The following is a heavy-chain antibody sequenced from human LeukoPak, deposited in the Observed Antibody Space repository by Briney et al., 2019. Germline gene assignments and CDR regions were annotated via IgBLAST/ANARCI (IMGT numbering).Heavy chain of an antibody. V-gene: IGHV4-59*01. Sequence: SETLSLTCTVSGGSISSYYWSWIRQPPGKGLEWIGYVYYSGSTNYNPSLKSRVTISVDTSKNQFSLKLTSVTAADTAVYYCASDLPLRDFAWGQGTMVTVSS. CDR3: ASDLPLRDFA. D-gene: IGHD2/OR15-2a*01. CDR1: GGSISSYY. J-gene: IGHJ3*01. CDR2: VYYSGST.